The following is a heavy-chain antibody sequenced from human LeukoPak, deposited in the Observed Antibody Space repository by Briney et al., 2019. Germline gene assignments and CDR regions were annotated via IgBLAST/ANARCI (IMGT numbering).Heavy chain of an antibody. J-gene: IGHJ4*02. CDR2: INPNSAGT. Sequence: APVKVSCKASGYTFTGYYVHWVRQAPGQGLEWMGWINPNSAGTQYAQKFQGRVTMTRDTSSSTACMELSRLKSDDTAVYYCATYSGPLGYWGQGTLVTVSS. CDR3: ATYSGPLGY. V-gene: IGHV1-2*02. D-gene: IGHD6-19*01. CDR1: GYTFTGYY.